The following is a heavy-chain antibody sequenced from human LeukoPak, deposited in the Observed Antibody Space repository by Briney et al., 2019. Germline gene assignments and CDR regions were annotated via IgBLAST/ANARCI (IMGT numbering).Heavy chain of an antibody. CDR2: INPNSGGT. Sequence: ASVKVSCKASGYTFTGYYMHWVRQAPGQGLEWMGWINPNSGGTNYAQKFQGRVTMTRDTSISTAYMELSRLRSDDTAVYYCARAAAYYDFWSGYYTNWFDPWGQGTLVTVSS. D-gene: IGHD3-3*01. V-gene: IGHV1-2*02. CDR3: ARAAAYYDFWSGYYTNWFDP. J-gene: IGHJ5*02. CDR1: GYTFTGYY.